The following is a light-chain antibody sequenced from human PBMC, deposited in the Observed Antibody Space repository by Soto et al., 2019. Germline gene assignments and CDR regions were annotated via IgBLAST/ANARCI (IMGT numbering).Light chain of an antibody. CDR2: DAS. CDR3: QQRSGA. Sequence: EIVLTQSPATLSLSPGEGATLSCRASQSVSSYLAWYQQKPGQAPRLLIYDASNRATGIPARFSGSGSGTDFTLTISSLEPEDFAVYYCQQRSGAFGPGTKVDI. J-gene: IGKJ3*01. V-gene: IGKV3-11*01. CDR1: QSVSSY.